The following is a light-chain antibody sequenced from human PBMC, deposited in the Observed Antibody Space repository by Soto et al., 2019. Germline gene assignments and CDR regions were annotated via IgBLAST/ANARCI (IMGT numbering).Light chain of an antibody. CDR1: QSISTH. J-gene: IGKJ2*01. Sequence: EIQMTQSPSTLSASVGDRVTITCRGSQSISTHLAWYQQKPGKAPEVLIYDASTLESGVPSRFSGSGSGTKFTLTISSLQPDDFATYYCQQYSSNLYTFGQGTKVDI. CDR2: DAS. V-gene: IGKV1-5*01. CDR3: QQYSSNLYT.